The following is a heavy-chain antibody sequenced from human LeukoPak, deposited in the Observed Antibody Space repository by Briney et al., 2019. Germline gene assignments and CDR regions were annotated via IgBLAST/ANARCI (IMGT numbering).Heavy chain of an antibody. V-gene: IGHV3-33*01. CDR1: RFTFTNFG. CDR3: ARDRSVRWYDY. Sequence: GRSLRLSCAAPRFTFTNFGMHWVRQAPGKGLERVPVIWDDGRNEYYAESVKGRFTISRDNSKNMLYLQMNSLRAEDMAVYYCARDRSVRWYDYWGQGTLVTVAS. J-gene: IGHJ4*02. CDR2: IWDDGRNE. D-gene: IGHD4-23*01.